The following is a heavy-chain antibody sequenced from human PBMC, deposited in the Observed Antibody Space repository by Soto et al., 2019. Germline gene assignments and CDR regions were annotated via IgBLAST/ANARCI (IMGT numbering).Heavy chain of an antibody. Sequence: EVQLLEAGGGLVQPGGSLRLSCVASGFSFRNYGMSWVRQAPGKGLEWLSAIIGNGDTAYYADSVRGRFTISRDNSKNTLYLQLNDLGAEDTAIYYCAKDYDYGDSLPFDCWGQGTLVTVSS. D-gene: IGHD4-17*01. CDR2: IIGNGDTA. CDR1: GFSFRNYG. J-gene: IGHJ4*02. V-gene: IGHV3-23*01. CDR3: AKDYDYGDSLPFDC.